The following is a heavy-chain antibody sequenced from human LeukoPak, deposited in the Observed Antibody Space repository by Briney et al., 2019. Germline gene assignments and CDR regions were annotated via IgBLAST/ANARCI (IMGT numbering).Heavy chain of an antibody. Sequence: SETLSLTCAVYSGSFSGYYWSWIRQPPGKGLEWIGEINHSGSTNYNPSLKSRVTISVDTSKNQFSLKLSSVTAADTAVYYCASRGDYGFDYWGQGTLVTVSS. CDR2: INHSGST. J-gene: IGHJ4*02. D-gene: IGHD4-17*01. CDR3: ASRGDYGFDY. V-gene: IGHV4-34*01. CDR1: SGSFSGYY.